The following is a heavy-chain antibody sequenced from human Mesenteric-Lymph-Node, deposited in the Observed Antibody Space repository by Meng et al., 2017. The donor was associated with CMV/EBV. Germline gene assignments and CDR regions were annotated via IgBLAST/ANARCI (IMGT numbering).Heavy chain of an antibody. J-gene: IGHJ4*02. V-gene: IGHV1-46*01. D-gene: IGHD3-16*01. CDR3: ARGDTTPWGGDYCDY. Sequence: ASVKVSCKASGYTFITYYIHWVRQAPGQGLEWVGMINPSGGSTTYSQKFQGRVAMTRDTSTRTVYMDLSSLKSDDTAVYYCARGDTTPWGGDYCDYWGQGTLVTVSS. CDR1: GYTFITYY. CDR2: INPSGGST.